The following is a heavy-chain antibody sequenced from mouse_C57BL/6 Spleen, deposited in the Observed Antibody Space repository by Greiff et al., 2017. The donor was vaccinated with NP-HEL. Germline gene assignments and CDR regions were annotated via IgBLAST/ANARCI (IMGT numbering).Heavy chain of an antibody. CDR3: ARRYGSSSWYFDV. Sequence: QVQLQQPGAELVRPGSSVQLSCKASGYTFTSYWMHWVKQRPIQGLEWIGNIDPSDSETHYNQKFKDKATLTVDKSSSTAYMQLSSLTSEDSAVYYCARRYGSSSWYFDVWGTGTTVTVSS. J-gene: IGHJ1*03. CDR2: IDPSDSET. CDR1: GYTFTSYW. D-gene: IGHD1-1*01. V-gene: IGHV1-52*01.